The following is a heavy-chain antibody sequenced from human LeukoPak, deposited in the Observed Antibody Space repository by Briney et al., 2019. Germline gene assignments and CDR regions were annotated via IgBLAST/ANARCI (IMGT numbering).Heavy chain of an antibody. J-gene: IGHJ6*03. D-gene: IGHD3-3*01. CDR3: ARRTASCEFWSGTYYMDV. V-gene: IGHV4-39*01. Sequence: PSETLSLTCTVSGGSISSSSYDWGWPRQPPGKGLEWIGRIYSSGSTHYTPSTKSRVTISVARTKNKVSLKLRSVTAADTSGYYCARRTASCEFWSGTYYMDVWGKGTRLTVSS. CDR1: GGSISSSSYD. CDR2: IYSSGST.